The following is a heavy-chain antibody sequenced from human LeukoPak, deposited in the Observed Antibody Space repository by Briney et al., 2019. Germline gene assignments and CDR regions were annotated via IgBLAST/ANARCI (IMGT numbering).Heavy chain of an antibody. J-gene: IGHJ4*02. CDR2: INHSGST. Sequence: GSLRLSCAASGFTVSSNYMSWVRQPPGKGLEWIGEINHSGSTNYNPSLKSRVTISVDTSKNQFSLKLSFVTAADTAVYYCARGSPDIVVVPAAPNGFDYWGQGTLVTVSS. V-gene: IGHV4-34*01. D-gene: IGHD2-2*01. CDR3: ARGSPDIVVVPAAPNGFDY. CDR1: GFTVSSNY.